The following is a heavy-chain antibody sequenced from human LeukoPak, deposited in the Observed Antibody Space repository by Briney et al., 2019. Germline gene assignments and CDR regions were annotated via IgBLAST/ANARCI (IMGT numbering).Heavy chain of an antibody. CDR2: ISAYNGNT. D-gene: IGHD1-26*01. CDR3: ASCVDSGSSGRLDYYYYYMDV. CDR1: GYTFTSYG. J-gene: IGHJ6*03. Sequence: ASVNVSCKASGYTFTSYGISWVRQAPGQRREGMGGISAYNGNTNYAQKLQGRVTMTTDTSTSTAYMELRSLRSADTDVYSCASCVDSGSSGRLDYYYYYMDVWGKGTTVTVSS. V-gene: IGHV1-18*01.